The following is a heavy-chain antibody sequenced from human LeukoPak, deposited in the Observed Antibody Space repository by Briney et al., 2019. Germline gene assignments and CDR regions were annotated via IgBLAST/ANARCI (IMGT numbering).Heavy chain of an antibody. Sequence: AGGSLRLSCAASGFTFSSYDMHWVRQATGKGLEWVSAIGTAGDTYYPGSVKGRFTISRENAKNSLYLQMTGLRAEDTAVYYCARERGRGRDSPWFDYWGQGTLVTVSS. V-gene: IGHV3-13*01. D-gene: IGHD1-26*01. CDR1: GFTFSSYD. CDR2: IGTAGDT. CDR3: ARERGRGRDSPWFDY. J-gene: IGHJ4*02.